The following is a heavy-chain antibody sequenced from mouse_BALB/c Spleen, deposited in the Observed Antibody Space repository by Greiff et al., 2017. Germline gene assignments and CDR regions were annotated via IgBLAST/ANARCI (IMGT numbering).Heavy chain of an antibody. CDR1: GFNIKDTY. J-gene: IGHJ1*01. D-gene: IGHD2-14*01. V-gene: IGHV14-3*02. Sequence: VQLQQSGAELVKPGASVKLSCTASGFNIKDTYMHWVKQRPEQGLEWIGRIDPANGNTKYDPKFQGKATITADTSSNTAYLQLSSLTSEDTAVYYCARTYRYDFDVWGAGTTVTVSS. CDR3: ARTYRYDFDV. CDR2: IDPANGNT.